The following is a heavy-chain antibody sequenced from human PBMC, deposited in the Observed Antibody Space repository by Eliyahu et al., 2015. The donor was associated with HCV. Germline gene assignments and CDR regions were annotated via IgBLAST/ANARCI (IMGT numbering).Heavy chain of an antibody. CDR3: ATSGYSSGHPH. CDR2: ISRSGSYT. CDR1: GLIFSTYK. J-gene: IGHJ4*02. V-gene: IGHV3-21*02. Sequence: EVQLVESGGGPVKPGGSLRLSCAASGLIFSTYKMNWVRQAPGKGLEWVSSISRSGSYTYYADSVKGRFSISRDNAKSSLYLQVNSLRADDTAVYYCATSGYSSGHPHWGQGTLVTVSS. D-gene: IGHD6-19*01.